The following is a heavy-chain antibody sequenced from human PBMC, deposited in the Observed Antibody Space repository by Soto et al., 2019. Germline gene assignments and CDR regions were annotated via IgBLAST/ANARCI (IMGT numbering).Heavy chain of an antibody. D-gene: IGHD3-22*01. CDR3: AKVGGYYYDSSGYYSVNLGYFDL. Sequence: EVQLLESGGGLVQPGGSLRLSCAASGFTFSSYAMSWVRQAPGKGLEWVSAISGSGGSTYYADSVKGRFTISRDNSKNTLYLQMNSLRAEDTAVYYCAKVGGYYYDSSGYYSVNLGYFDLWGRGTLVTVSS. CDR2: ISGSGGST. J-gene: IGHJ2*01. CDR1: GFTFSSYA. V-gene: IGHV3-23*01.